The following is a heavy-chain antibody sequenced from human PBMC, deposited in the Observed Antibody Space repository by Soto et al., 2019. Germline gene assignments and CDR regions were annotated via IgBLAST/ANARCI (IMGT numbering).Heavy chain of an antibody. CDR1: GFTLSNHG. CDR3: AKSRDAYNFYFYYGMDV. CDR2: TSSDGSIE. D-gene: IGHD2-2*01. J-gene: IGHJ6*02. V-gene: IGHV3-30*18. Sequence: GGSLRLSCAASGFTLSNHGMQWVRQAPGKGLEWVAVTSSDGSIEHYADSVKGRFTISRDNSKNTLYLQMNSLRGEDTAMYYCAKSRDAYNFYFYYGMDVWGQGTTVTVSS.